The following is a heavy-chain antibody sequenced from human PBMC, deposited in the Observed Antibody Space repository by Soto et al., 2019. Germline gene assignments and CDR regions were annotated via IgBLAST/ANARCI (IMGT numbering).Heavy chain of an antibody. CDR3: AKVFAFDV. J-gene: IGHJ3*01. CDR2: TYYRSKWFN. Sequence: SQTLSLTCAISGDSVSSNSAAWNWIRQSPSRGLEWLGRTYYRSKWFNDYAVSVEGRITINPDTFKNQFSLQLNSLTPEDTGVYFCAKVFAFDVWGHGTMVTVSS. V-gene: IGHV6-1*01. CDR1: GDSVSSNSAA.